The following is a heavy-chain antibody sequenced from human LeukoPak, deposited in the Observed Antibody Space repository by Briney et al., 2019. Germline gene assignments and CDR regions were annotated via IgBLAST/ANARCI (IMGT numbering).Heavy chain of an antibody. Sequence: GGSLRLSCAASGFTFSSYSMNWVRQAPGKGLEWVSYISSSSSTIYYADSVEGRFTISRDNAKNSLYLQMNSLRAEDTAVYYCARISGWYGGNWFDPWGQGTLVTVSS. V-gene: IGHV3-48*01. CDR3: ARISGWYGGNWFDP. CDR1: GFTFSSYS. CDR2: ISSSSSTI. D-gene: IGHD6-19*01. J-gene: IGHJ5*02.